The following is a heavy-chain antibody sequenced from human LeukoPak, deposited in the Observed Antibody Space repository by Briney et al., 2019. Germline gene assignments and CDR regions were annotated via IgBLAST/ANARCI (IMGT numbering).Heavy chain of an antibody. D-gene: IGHD2-15*01. CDR2: IYYSGST. J-gene: IGHJ6*03. V-gene: IGHV4-39*07. Sequence: SETLSLTCTVSGGSISSSSYYWRWIRQPPGKGLEWIGSIYYSGSTYYNPSLKSRVTISVDTSKNQFSLKLSSVTAADTAVYYCARVGVVVVAAVYYYYYMDVWGKGTTVTISS. CDR3: ARVGVVVVAAVYYYYYMDV. CDR1: GGSISSSSYY.